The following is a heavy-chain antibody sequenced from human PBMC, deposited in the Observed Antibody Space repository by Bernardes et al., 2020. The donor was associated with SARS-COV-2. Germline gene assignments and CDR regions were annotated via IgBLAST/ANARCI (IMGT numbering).Heavy chain of an antibody. CDR3: ARLGTLGVPGERTNYGMDV. CDR2: IYPGDSDT. CDR1: GYTFSDYW. D-gene: IGHD7-27*01. V-gene: IGHV5-51*01. J-gene: IGHJ6*02. Sequence: GESLKISCQASGYTFSDYWIAWVRQMPGKGLEWMGIIYPGDSDTRHSPSFQGQVTISADKSISTAYVNWSRLKASDTAMYYCARLGTLGVPGERTNYGMDVWGQGTTVTVSS.